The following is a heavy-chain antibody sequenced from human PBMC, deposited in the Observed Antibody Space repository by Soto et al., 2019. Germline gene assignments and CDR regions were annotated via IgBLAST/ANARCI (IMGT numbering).Heavy chain of an antibody. Sequence: ETLSLTWTVSDGSIINYCWSWIRQPPGKGLEWIGYIYYSGSTNYNPSLKSRVTISVDTSKNQFSLKLSSVTAADTAVYYCARLITMVRGVYHYYYYGMDVWGQGTTVTVSS. D-gene: IGHD3-10*01. CDR2: IYYSGST. CDR3: ARLITMVRGVYHYYYYGMDV. CDR1: DGSIINYC. J-gene: IGHJ6*02. V-gene: IGHV4-59*01.